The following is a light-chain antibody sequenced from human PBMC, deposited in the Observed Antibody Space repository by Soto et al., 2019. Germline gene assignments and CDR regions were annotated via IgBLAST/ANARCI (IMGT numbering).Light chain of an antibody. CDR2: EVS. CDR3: TSYTSSSTRV. J-gene: IGLJ1*01. Sequence: QSALTQPASVSGSTGQSITISCTGTSSDVGAYDYVSWYQQHPDKAPKLMIYEVSHRPSGVSNRFYGSKSVNTATLTISGLQAEDEADYYCTSYTSSSTRVFGTGTKVTVL. V-gene: IGLV2-14*03. CDR1: SSDVGAYDY.